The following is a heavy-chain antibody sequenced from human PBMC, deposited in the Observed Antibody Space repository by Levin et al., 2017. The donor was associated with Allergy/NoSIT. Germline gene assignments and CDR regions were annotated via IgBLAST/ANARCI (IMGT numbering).Heavy chain of an antibody. Sequence: SCTASGFTFGDYAMSWFRQAPGKGLEWVGFIRSKAYGGTTEYAASVKGRFTISRDDSKSIAYLQMNSLKTEDTAVYYCTRDLYYGSGSFNNWFDPWGQGTLVTVSS. CDR1: GFTFGDYA. J-gene: IGHJ5*02. D-gene: IGHD3-10*01. V-gene: IGHV3-49*03. CDR2: IRSKAYGGTT. CDR3: TRDLYYGSGSFNNWFDP.